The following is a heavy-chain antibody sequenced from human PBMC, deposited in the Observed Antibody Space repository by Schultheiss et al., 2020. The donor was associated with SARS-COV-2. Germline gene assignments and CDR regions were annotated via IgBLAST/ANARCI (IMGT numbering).Heavy chain of an antibody. CDR1: GFTVSSNY. Sequence: GESLKISCAASGFTVSSNYMSWVRQAPGKGLEWVSVIYSGGSTYYADSVKGRFTISRDNSKNTLYLQMNSLRAEDTAVYYCASGSSGWDNWFDPWGQGTLVTVSS. V-gene: IGHV3-53*01. CDR2: IYSGGST. J-gene: IGHJ5*02. CDR3: ASGSSGWDNWFDP. D-gene: IGHD6-19*01.